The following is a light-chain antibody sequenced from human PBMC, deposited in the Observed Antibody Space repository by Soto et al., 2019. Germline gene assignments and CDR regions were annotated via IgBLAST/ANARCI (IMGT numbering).Light chain of an antibody. J-gene: IGLJ3*02. CDR2: EGS. V-gene: IGLV2-23*01. Sequence: QSALTQPASVSGSPGQSITISCTGTSSDIASYNLVSWYQQHPGEAPKLMIYEGSKRPSGVSNRFSGSKSGNTASLTISGLQGEDEADYYCCSYSGSSNKWVFGGGTKLTVL. CDR1: SSDIASYNL. CDR3: CSYSGSSNKWV.